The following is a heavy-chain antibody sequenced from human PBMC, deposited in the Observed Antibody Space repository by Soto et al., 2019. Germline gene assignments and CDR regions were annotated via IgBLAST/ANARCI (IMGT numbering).Heavy chain of an antibody. CDR3: ARCGGSSGWYWFDP. D-gene: IGHD6-19*01. V-gene: IGHV4-4*02. CDR2: IYHSGST. CDR1: GGSISSSNW. J-gene: IGHJ5*02. Sequence: SETLSLTCAVSGGSISSSNWWSWVRQPPGKGLEWIGEIYHSGSTNYNPSLKSRVTISVDKSKNQFSLKLSSVTAADTAVYYCARCGGSSGWYWFDPWGQGTLVTVSS.